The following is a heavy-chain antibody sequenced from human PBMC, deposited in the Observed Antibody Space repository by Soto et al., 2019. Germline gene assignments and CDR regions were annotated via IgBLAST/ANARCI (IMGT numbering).Heavy chain of an antibody. D-gene: IGHD2-21*02. J-gene: IGHJ4*02. V-gene: IGHV3-30-3*01. CDR1: GVAFSSYA. Sequence: PGGSLRLSCAASGVAFSSYAMHWVRQAPGKGLEWVAVISYDGSNKYYADSVKGRFTISRDNSKNTLYLQMNSLRAEDTAVYYCARDETYCGGDCYWSFCFGYWGQGTLVTVSS. CDR2: ISYDGSNK. CDR3: ARDETYCGGDCYWSFCFGY.